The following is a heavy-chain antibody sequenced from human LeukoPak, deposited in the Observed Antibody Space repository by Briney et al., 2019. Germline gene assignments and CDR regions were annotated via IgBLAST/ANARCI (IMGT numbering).Heavy chain of an antibody. CDR2: IKQDGSEK. CDR3: ARESSSGWYVFDY. V-gene: IGHV3-7*01. Sequence: GGSLRLSCAASGFTFSGYWMSWVRQAPGKGLEWVANIKQDGSEKYYVDSVKGRFTISRDNAKNSLYLQMNSLRAEDTAVYYCARESSSGWYVFDYWGQGTLVTVSS. J-gene: IGHJ4*02. CDR1: GFTFSGYW. D-gene: IGHD6-19*01.